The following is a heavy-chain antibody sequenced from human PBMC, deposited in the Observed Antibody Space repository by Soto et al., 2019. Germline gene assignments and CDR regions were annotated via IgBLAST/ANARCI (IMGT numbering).Heavy chain of an antibody. CDR2: IRKSVHSYAT. V-gene: IGHV3-72*01. CDR1: GFTFSDHY. J-gene: IGHJ4*02. Sequence: EVQLVESGGGLVQPGGSLRLSCAASGFTFSDHYMDWVRQAPGKGLEWVGRIRKSVHSYATEYAASVRGRFTISRDDSKNSLYLQMNSLTTEDTAVYYCTRGGASMARGVTAHFDYWGQGALVTVSS. D-gene: IGHD3-10*01. CDR3: TRGGASMARGVTAHFDY.